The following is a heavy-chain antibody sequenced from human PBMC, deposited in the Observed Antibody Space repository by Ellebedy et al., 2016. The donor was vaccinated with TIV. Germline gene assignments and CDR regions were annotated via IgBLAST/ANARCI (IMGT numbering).Heavy chain of an antibody. CDR1: GFTFSSYA. CDR2: LYRGGST. CDR3: AGGISVAGTSLGF. Sequence: GESLKISCAASGFTFSSYAMSWVRQAPGKGLEWVSILYRGGSTYYADSVKGRFSISRDNSKNTLYLQMNSLRAEDTAVYYCAGGISVAGTSLGFWGQGTLVTISS. J-gene: IGHJ4*02. V-gene: IGHV3-53*01. D-gene: IGHD6-19*01.